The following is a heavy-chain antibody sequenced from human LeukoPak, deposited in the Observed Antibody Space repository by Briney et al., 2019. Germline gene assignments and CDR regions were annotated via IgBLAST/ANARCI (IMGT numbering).Heavy chain of an antibody. CDR3: TRSSSYYYDSRGYSH. CDR1: GFTFGDYA. V-gene: IGHV3-49*04. J-gene: IGHJ4*02. Sequence: GGSLRLSCTASGFTFGDYAMSWVRQAPGKGLEWVGFIRSKAYGGTTEYAASVKGRFTISRDDSKSIAYLQMNSLKTEDTAVYYCTRSSSYYYDSRGYSHWGQGTLVTVSS. D-gene: IGHD3-22*01. CDR2: IRSKAYGGTT.